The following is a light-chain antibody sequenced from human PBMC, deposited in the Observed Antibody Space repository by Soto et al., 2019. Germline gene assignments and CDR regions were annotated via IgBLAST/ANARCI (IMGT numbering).Light chain of an antibody. Sequence: EIVVSQSPSTLPVSPGERATLSCRASERVSNNYLAWYQQKPGQAPRLLIYGGSTRATGIPARVSGSGSGTEFTLTISSLQSEDFAVYYCQQYNNWPITFGQGTRLEI. CDR2: GGS. J-gene: IGKJ5*01. CDR3: QQYNNWPIT. CDR1: ERVSNN. V-gene: IGKV3-15*01.